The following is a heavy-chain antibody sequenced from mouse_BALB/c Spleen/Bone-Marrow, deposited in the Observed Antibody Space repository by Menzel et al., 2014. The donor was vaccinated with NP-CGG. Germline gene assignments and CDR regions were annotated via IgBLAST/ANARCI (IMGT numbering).Heavy chain of an antibody. J-gene: IGHJ3*01. CDR3: ASYYYGSAWFAY. CDR2: IDPANGNT. V-gene: IGHV14-3*02. D-gene: IGHD1-1*01. Sequence: EVQLQQSGAELVKPGASVKLSCTASGFNIKDTYMHWVKLRPEQGLEWIGRIDPANGNTKYDPKFQGKATITADTSSNTAYLQLSSLTSEDTAVYYCASYYYGSAWFAYWGQGTLVTVSA. CDR1: GFNIKDTY.